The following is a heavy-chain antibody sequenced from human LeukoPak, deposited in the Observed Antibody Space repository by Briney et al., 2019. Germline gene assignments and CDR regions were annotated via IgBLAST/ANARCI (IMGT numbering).Heavy chain of an antibody. D-gene: IGHD6-6*01. CDR2: ISSSGSYI. Sequence: PGGSLRLSCAASGFTFSSYSMNWVRQAPGKGLEWVSSISSSGSYIYDADSMKGRFTISRDNAKNSLYLQMNSLRAEDTAVYYCAREEQLVNFDYWGQGTLVTVSS. CDR3: AREEQLVNFDY. J-gene: IGHJ4*02. V-gene: IGHV3-21*01. CDR1: GFTFSSYS.